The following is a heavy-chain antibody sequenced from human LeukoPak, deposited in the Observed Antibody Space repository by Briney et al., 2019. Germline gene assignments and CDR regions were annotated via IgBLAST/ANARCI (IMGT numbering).Heavy chain of an antibody. D-gene: IGHD6-13*01. CDR3: TRGSRQLGL. CDR2: INQDGSEK. Sequence: GGSLRLSCAASGFTFSRYCMSWVRQAPGKGLEWVANINQDGSEKYYVDSVKGRFTISRDNAKNSLYLQMNSLTAQDTAVYYCTRGSRQLGLWGQGTLVTVSS. CDR1: GFTFSRYC. J-gene: IGHJ4*02. V-gene: IGHV3-7*03.